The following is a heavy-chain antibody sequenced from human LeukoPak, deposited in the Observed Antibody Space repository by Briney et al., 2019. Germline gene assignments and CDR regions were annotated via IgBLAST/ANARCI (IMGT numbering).Heavy chain of an antibody. CDR2: ISPRGGGT. CDR1: GFIFRNYG. CDR3: AKEKSEAAGTDYMDV. Sequence: PGGSLRLSCAASGFIFRNYGMNWVRQAPGKGLEWVSGISPRGGGTYYADSVEGRFTISRDDSKSTLSLQMNSLRAEDTAVYYCAKEKSEAAGTDYMDVWGKGTTVTVSS. J-gene: IGHJ6*03. D-gene: IGHD6-13*01. V-gene: IGHV3-23*01.